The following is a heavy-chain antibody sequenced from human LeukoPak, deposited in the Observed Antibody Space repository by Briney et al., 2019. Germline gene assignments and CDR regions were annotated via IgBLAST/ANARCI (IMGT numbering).Heavy chain of an antibody. D-gene: IGHD3-22*01. CDR1: GFTFSSYA. J-gene: IGHJ4*02. Sequence: PGGSLRLSCAASGFTFSSYAMNWVRQAPWKGLEWVSYIGGSSSTTLYYSDSVKGRFTISRDNAKNSLYLQMNSLRAEDTALYYCARDLYYYDSSGSYLYYIDSWGQGTLVTVSS. CDR2: IGGSSSTTL. CDR3: ARDLYYYDSSGSYLYYIDS. V-gene: IGHV3-48*04.